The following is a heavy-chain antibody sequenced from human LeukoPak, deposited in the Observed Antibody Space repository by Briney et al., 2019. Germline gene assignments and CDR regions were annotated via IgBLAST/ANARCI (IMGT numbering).Heavy chain of an antibody. Sequence: SCKASGYTFTGYYMHWVRQAPGKGLEWVAVIWYDGSNKYYADSVKGRFTISRDNSKNTLYLQMNSLRAEDTAVYYCAKDGATVTTYYFDYWGQGTLVTVSS. V-gene: IGHV3-33*06. D-gene: IGHD4-17*01. CDR1: GYTFTGYY. CDR3: AKDGATVTTYYFDY. J-gene: IGHJ4*02. CDR2: IWYDGSNK.